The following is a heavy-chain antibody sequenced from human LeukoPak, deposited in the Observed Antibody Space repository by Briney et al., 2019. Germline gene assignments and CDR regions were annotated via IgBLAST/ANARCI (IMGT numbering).Heavy chain of an antibody. CDR2: IIPIFGTA. J-gene: IGHJ4*02. D-gene: IGHD4-11*01. CDR1: GGTFSSYA. V-gene: IGHV1-69*13. CDR3: ALRGMTTVPTGYDY. Sequence: ASVKVSCKASGGTFSSYAISWVRQAPGQGLEWMGGIIPIFGTANYAQKFQGRVTITADESTSTAYMELSSLRSEDTAVYYCALRGMTTVPTGYDYWGQGTLVTVSS.